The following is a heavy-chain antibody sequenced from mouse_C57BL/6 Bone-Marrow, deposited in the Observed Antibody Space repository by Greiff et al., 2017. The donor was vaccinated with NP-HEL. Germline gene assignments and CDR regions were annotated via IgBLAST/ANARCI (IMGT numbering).Heavy chain of an antibody. CDR1: GFTFSDYG. D-gene: IGHD4-1*01. CDR3: ARGLGRDAMDY. V-gene: IGHV5-17*01. Sequence: DVMLVESGGGLVKPGGSLKLSCAASGFTFSDYGMHWVRQAPEKGLEWVAYISSGSSTIYYADTVKGRFTISRDNAKNTLFLQMTSLRSEDTAMYYCARGLGRDAMDYWGQGTSVTVSS. CDR2: ISSGSSTI. J-gene: IGHJ4*01.